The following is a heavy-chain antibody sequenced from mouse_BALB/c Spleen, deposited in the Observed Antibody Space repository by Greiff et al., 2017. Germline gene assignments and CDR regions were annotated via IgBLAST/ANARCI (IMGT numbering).Heavy chain of an antibody. Sequence: EVQLVESGGGLVKPGGSLKLSCAASGFTFSSYAMSWVRQTPEKRLEWVASISSGGSTYYPDSVKGRFTISRDNARNIQYLQMSSLRSEDTAMYYCARGGYGNYEDYWGQGTSVTVSS. V-gene: IGHV5-6-5*01. CDR3: ARGGYGNYEDY. J-gene: IGHJ4*01. CDR2: ISSGGST. D-gene: IGHD2-10*02. CDR1: GFTFSSYA.